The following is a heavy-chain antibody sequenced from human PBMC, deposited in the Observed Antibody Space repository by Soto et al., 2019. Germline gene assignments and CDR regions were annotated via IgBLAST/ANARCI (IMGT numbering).Heavy chain of an antibody. J-gene: IGHJ4*02. CDR1: GFTFTRYS. CDR3: ARESEYLASNFDF. D-gene: IGHD2-2*01. Sequence: GGSLRLSCSASGFTFTRYSMNWVRQAPGKGLEWVSSISSTTNYIYYGDSMKGRFTISRDNAKNSLYLEMNSLRAEDTAVYYFARESEYLASNFDFCGPGALVTVAS. CDR2: ISSTTNYI. V-gene: IGHV3-21*06.